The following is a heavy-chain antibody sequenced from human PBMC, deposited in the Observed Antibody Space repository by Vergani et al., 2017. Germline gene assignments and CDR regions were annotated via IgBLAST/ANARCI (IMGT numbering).Heavy chain of an antibody. CDR3: GMYCSSPTCGTHPRVQNYGMDV. CDR1: GFTFDDYG. CDR2: INWNGGGT. D-gene: IGHD2-2*01. V-gene: IGHV3-20*04. J-gene: IGHJ6*02. Sequence: EVQLVESGGGVVRPGGSLRLSCAASGFTFDDYGMSWVRQAPGKGLEWVSGINWNGGGTGYADSVKGRFTISRDNAKNSLYLQMNSLRAEDTALYYCGMYCSSPTCGTHPRVQNYGMDVWGQGTTGTVS.